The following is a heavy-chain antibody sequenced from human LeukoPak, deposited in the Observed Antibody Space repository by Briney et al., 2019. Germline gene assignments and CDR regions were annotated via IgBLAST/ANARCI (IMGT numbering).Heavy chain of an antibody. CDR1: GGSISSSSYY. Sequence: PSETLSLTCTVSGGSISSSSYYWGWIRQPPGKGLEWIGSIYYSGSTYYNPSLKSRVTISVDTSKNQFSLKLSSVTAADTAVYYCARSDYVWGSYRWGDAFDIWGQGTMVTVSS. CDR3: ARSDYVWGSYRWGDAFDI. V-gene: IGHV4-39*07. CDR2: IYYSGST. J-gene: IGHJ3*02. D-gene: IGHD3-16*02.